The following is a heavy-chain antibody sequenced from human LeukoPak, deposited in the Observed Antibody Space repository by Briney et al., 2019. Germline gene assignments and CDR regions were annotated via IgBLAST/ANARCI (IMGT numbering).Heavy chain of an antibody. CDR2: IYYSGST. D-gene: IGHD5-24*01. J-gene: IGHJ4*02. V-gene: IGHV4-31*03. Sequence: SETLSLTCTVSGVSISSGGYYWSWIRQHPGKGLEWIGYIYYSGSTYYNPSLKSRVTISVDTSKNQFSLKLSSVTAADTAVYYCARVRKWLQLGDYWGQGTLVTVSS. CDR1: GVSISSGGYY. CDR3: ARVRKWLQLGDY.